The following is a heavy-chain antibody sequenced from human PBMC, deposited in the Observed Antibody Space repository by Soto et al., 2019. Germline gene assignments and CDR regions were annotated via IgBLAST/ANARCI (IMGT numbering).Heavy chain of an antibody. V-gene: IGHV4-30-4*01. CDR1: GDSVTSGDYY. CDR2: VHYNEAP. Sequence: QVQLQESGPRLVTPSQTLALTCTVSGDSVTSGDYYWSWIRQAPGKGLERIGYVHYNEAPSYDPSLKSRSLSSLDTSKNQFTLSPRSVTAADTAVYYCAALLAGGGGQGILVTVSS. J-gene: IGHJ4*02. CDR3: AALLAGG. D-gene: IGHD1-26*01.